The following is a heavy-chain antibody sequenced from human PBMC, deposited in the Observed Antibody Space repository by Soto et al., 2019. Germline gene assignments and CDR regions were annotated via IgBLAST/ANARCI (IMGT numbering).Heavy chain of an antibody. CDR3: ARVDGPGSYFDY. Sequence: QVQLQESGPGLVKPSGTLSLTCTVSDVSISTHKWWWTWVRQPPGKGLEWIGEIHHGGGTNYNPSLQNRVPMSMDKSNNQFSLKLNSVTAADTAAYYGARVDGPGSYFDYWGQGTQVTVSS. J-gene: IGHJ4*02. CDR1: DVSISTHKW. D-gene: IGHD3-10*01. V-gene: IGHV4-4*02. CDR2: IHHGGGT.